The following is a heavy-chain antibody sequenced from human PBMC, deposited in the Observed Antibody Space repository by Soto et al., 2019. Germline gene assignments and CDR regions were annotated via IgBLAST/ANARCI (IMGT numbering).Heavy chain of an antibody. CDR3: ARHRPMAVFDY. V-gene: IGHV4-39*01. D-gene: IGHD2-8*01. CDR2: VYYSGSS. J-gene: IGHJ4*02. Sequence: SETLSLTCTVSGGSFRTSSYCWGWIRQPPGKGLEWSGSVYYSGSSFYNPSLKSRVTISVDTSKNQVSLNLNSVTAADTAVYYCARHRPMAVFDYWGPGTLVTVSS. CDR1: GGSFRTSSYC.